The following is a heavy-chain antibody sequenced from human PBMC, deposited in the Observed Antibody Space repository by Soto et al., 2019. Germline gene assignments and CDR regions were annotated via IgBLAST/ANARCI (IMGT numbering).Heavy chain of an antibody. CDR2: IYYSGST. CDR3: AGRLLWFGELIHWFDP. D-gene: IGHD3-10*01. V-gene: IGHV4-59*08. Sequence: SETLSLTCTVSGGSISSYYWSWIRQPPGKGLEWIGYIYYSGSTNYNPSLKSRVTISVDTSKNQFSLKLSSVTAADTAVYYCAGRLLWFGELIHWFDPWGQGTLVTASS. CDR1: GGSISSYY. J-gene: IGHJ5*02.